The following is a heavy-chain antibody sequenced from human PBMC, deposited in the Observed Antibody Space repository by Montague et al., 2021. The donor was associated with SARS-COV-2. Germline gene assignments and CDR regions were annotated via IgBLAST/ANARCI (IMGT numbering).Heavy chain of an antibody. CDR1: GGSISSYY. CDR3: AREAWFGDKTSASESYGMDV. J-gene: IGHJ6*02. D-gene: IGHD3-10*01. CDR2: IYTSGST. Sequence: SETLSLTCTVSGGSISSYYWSWIRQPAGKGLEWIGCIYTSGSTNXXPSLKSRVTMTVDTSKNQFSLKLSSVTAADTAVYYCAREAWFGDKTSASESYGMDVWGQGTTVTVSS. V-gene: IGHV4-4*07.